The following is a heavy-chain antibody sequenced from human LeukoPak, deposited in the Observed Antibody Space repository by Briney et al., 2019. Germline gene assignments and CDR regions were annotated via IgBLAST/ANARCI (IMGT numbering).Heavy chain of an antibody. CDR2: IYYSGST. V-gene: IGHV4-59*01. CDR1: GGSISSYY. CDR3: ARDRIAVAGTGYYYGMDV. J-gene: IGHJ6*02. D-gene: IGHD6-19*01. Sequence: SETLSLTCTVSGGSISSYYWSWTRQPPGKGLEWIGYIYYSGSTNYNPSLKSRVTISVDTSKNQFSLKLSSVTAADTAVYYCARDRIAVAGTGYYYGMDVWGQGTTVTVSS.